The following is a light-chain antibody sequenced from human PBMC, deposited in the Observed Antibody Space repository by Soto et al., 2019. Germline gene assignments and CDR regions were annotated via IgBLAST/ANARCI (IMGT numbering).Light chain of an antibody. CDR1: ESISRDY. CDR3: QQYGGVPYT. Sequence: IVLTQSPGTLSLSPGQRATLSCRASESISRDYLAWYQQRLGQAPRLLIYGASSGATGIPDRFSGSGSGKDFTLTISRLEPEDFAIYYCQQYGGVPYTFGQGTKLKIK. V-gene: IGKV3-20*01. J-gene: IGKJ2*01. CDR2: GAS.